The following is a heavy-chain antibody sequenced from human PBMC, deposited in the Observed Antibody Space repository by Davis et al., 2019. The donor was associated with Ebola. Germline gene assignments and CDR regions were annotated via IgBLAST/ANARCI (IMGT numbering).Heavy chain of an antibody. CDR2: ISSSGSTI. V-gene: IGHV3-11*01. J-gene: IGHJ4*02. D-gene: IGHD2-21*02. CDR3: AKDLRGGGDCYGGCYYFDY. CDR1: GFTFSDYY. Sequence: GESLKISCAASGFTFSDYYMSWIRQAPGKGLEWVSYISSSGSTIYYADSVKGRFTISRDNAKNSLYLQMNSLRAEDTAVYYCAKDLRGGGDCYGGCYYFDYWGQGTLVTVSS.